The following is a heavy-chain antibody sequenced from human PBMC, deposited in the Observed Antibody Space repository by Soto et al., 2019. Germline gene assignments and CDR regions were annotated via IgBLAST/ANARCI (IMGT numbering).Heavy chain of an antibody. Sequence: QVHLVQSGAEVRKPGASVKVSCKASGYTFSSYAMHWVRQAPGQWPEWMGWINAGYGNTKSSQKFQDRVTISRDTSASTAYMELTSLRSEDTAVYYCARDTGDGTFDFWGQGTLVTVSS. D-gene: IGHD7-27*01. V-gene: IGHV1-3*01. J-gene: IGHJ4*02. CDR3: ARDTGDGTFDF. CDR1: GYTFSSYA. CDR2: INAGYGNT.